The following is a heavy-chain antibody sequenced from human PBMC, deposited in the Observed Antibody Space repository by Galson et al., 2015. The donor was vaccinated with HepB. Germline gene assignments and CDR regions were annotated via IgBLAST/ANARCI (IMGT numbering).Heavy chain of an antibody. CDR3: ARVYDYIWGSYRYTFDY. CDR1: GFTVSSNY. D-gene: IGHD3-16*02. J-gene: IGHJ4*02. Sequence: SLRLSCAASGFTVSSNYMSWVRQAPGKGLEWVSVIYSGGSTYYADSVKGRFTISRDNAKNSLYLQMNSLRAEDTAVYYCARVYDYIWGSYRYTFDYWGQGTLVTVSS. CDR2: IYSGGST. V-gene: IGHV3-53*01.